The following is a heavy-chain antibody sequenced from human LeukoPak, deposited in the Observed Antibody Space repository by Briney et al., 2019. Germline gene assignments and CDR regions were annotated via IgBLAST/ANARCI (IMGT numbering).Heavy chain of an antibody. D-gene: IGHD4-11*01. CDR1: GFTFTSSA. Sequence: SVKVSCKASGFTFTSSAMQWVRQARGQRLEWIGWIVVGSGNTNYAQKFQERVTITRDMSTSTAYMELRSLTSDDTAVYYCARDKAVTTELTQYFHHWGQGTLVTVSS. CDR2: IVVGSGNT. V-gene: IGHV1-58*02. J-gene: IGHJ1*01. CDR3: ARDKAVTTELTQYFHH.